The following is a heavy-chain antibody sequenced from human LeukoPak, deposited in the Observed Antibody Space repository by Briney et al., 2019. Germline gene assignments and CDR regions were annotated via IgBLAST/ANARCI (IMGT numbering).Heavy chain of an antibody. J-gene: IGHJ4*02. CDR1: GVSFRSYW. D-gene: IGHD1-26*01. CDR2: INSDGSST. V-gene: IGHV3-74*01. CDR3: ARDEPGIGIDY. Sequence: GGSLRHSCAAPGVSFRSYWIRWGREAPEKGLVWDSHINSDGSSTTYADSVKGRFTISRDNAKSTLYLQMNSLRAEDTAVYYCARDEPGIGIDYWGEGTLVTVSS.